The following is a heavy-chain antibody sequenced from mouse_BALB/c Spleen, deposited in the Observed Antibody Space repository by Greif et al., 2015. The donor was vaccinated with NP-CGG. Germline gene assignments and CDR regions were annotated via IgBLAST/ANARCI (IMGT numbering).Heavy chain of an antibody. D-gene: IGHD2-14*01. CDR3: ARQSVGPFDY. CDR2: IDPSDSYT. J-gene: IGHJ2*01. Sequence: QVQLQQSGAELVKPGASVKLSCKASGYTFTSYWMHWVKQRPGQGLEWIGEIDPSDSYTNYNQKFKGKATLTVDKSSSTAYMQLSSLTSEDSAVYYCARQSVGPFDYWGQGTTLTVSS. CDR1: GYTFTSYW. V-gene: IGHV1-69*02.